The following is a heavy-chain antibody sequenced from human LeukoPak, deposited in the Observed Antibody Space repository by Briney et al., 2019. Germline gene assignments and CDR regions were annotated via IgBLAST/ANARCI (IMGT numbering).Heavy chain of an antibody. CDR2: IYSGGST. D-gene: IGHD3-10*01. CDR3: ARDGILWFGEFRYYYYGMDV. Sequence: GGSLRLSCAASGFTFSIYWMSWVRQAPGKGLEWVSVIYSGGSTYYADSVKGRFTISRDNSKNTLYLQMNSLRAEDTAVYYCARDGILWFGEFRYYYYGMDVWGQGTTVTVSS. J-gene: IGHJ6*02. V-gene: IGHV3-66*01. CDR1: GFTFSIYW.